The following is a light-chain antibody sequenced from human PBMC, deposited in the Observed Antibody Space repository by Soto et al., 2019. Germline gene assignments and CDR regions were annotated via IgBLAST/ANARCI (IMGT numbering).Light chain of an antibody. CDR2: EVN. CDR1: SNDVGGYNY. V-gene: IGLV2-8*01. CDR3: SSFAVSNSFV. Sequence: QSVLTQPPSASGSPGQSVTISCTGNSNDVGGYNYVSWYQQHPGKAPKLMIYEVNKRPSGVPDRFSGSKSGNTASLTVSGLQAEDEADYYCSSFAVSNSFVFGTGTKVTVL. J-gene: IGLJ1*01.